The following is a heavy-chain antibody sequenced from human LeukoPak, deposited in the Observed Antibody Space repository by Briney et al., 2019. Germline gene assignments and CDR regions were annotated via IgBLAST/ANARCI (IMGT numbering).Heavy chain of an antibody. V-gene: IGHV3-33*01. D-gene: IGHD3-10*01. CDR3: ARDRAVRYFDY. CDR2: IWYDGTKK. J-gene: IGHJ4*02. CDR1: GFTFSNYG. Sequence: GGSLILSCAASGFTFSNYGMHWVRQAPGKGLEWVAVIWYDGTKKYYADSVKGRLTISRDNSKNTLYLEMNSLRAEDTAVYYCARDRAVRYFDYWGQGTLVTVSS.